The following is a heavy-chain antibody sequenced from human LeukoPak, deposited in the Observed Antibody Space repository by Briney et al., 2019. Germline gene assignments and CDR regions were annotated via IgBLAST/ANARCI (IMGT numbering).Heavy chain of an antibody. D-gene: IGHD1-26*01. J-gene: IGHJ4*02. CDR1: GYTFTGYY. V-gene: IGHV1-2*02. Sequence: ASVKVSCKASGYTFTGYYIHWVRQAPGQGLEWMGWINPDSGGTNYAQKFQGRVTMTRDTSISTAYMELSRLRSDDTAVYYCARGHAGATDFDYWGQGTLVTVSS. CDR3: ARGHAGATDFDY. CDR2: INPDSGGT.